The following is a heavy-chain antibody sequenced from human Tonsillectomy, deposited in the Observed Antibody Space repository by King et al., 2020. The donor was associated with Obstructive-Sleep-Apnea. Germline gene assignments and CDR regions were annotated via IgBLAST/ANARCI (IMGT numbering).Heavy chain of an antibody. D-gene: IGHD3-22*01. Sequence: VQLVESGGGVVRSGRSLRLSCAASGFTLTSYTMHWVRQTPGKGLECVAIILYDGSNKYFADSVKDRFTVSRDNSKNTLFLQMNSLRPEDTAVYYCATQGLTYYDSIAYQKTNDPFDVWGQGTMVTVSS. V-gene: IGHV3-30-3*01. CDR1: GFTLTSYT. CDR2: ILYDGSNK. CDR3: ATQGLTYYDSIAYQKTNDPFDV. J-gene: IGHJ3*01.